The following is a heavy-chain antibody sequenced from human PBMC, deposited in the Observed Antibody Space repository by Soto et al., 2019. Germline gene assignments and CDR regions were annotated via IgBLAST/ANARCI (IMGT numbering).Heavy chain of an antibody. CDR3: ARSNWYSEY. V-gene: IGHV4-59*11. D-gene: IGHD7-27*01. CDR2: IYYTGST. Sequence: QVQLQESGLGLVKPSETLSLTCTVSGGSINNHYWSWIRQPPGKGLEWIGYIYYTGSTNYNPSLKSRVTISVDTSKNQFSLNLTSLTAADTAIYYCARSNWYSEYWGQGTLVTVSS. CDR1: GGSINNHY. J-gene: IGHJ4*02.